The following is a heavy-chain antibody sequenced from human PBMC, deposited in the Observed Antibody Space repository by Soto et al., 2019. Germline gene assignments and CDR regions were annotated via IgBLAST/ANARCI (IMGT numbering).Heavy chain of an antibody. V-gene: IGHV1-69*13. D-gene: IGHD6-6*01. CDR1: GGTFSSYA. Sequence: GASVKVSCKASGGTFSSYAISWVRQAPGQGLEWMGGIIPIFGTANYAQKFQGRVTITADESTSTAYMELSSLRSEDTAVYYCARSLRIAARPRGVYYGMDVWGQGTTVTVSS. CDR3: ARSLRIAARPRGVYYGMDV. J-gene: IGHJ6*02. CDR2: IIPIFGTA.